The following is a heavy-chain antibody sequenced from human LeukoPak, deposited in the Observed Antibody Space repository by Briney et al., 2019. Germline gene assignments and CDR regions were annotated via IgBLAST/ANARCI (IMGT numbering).Heavy chain of an antibody. CDR1: RFIFSNYG. CDR3: ARENTGAFDI. J-gene: IGHJ3*02. CDR2: IWYDGSNE. Sequence: GGSLGLSCAASRFIFSNYGMHWVRQAPGKGLEWVALIWYDGSNEYYADSVKGRFTISRDNSRNTLYLQMNSLRVEDTALYYCARENTGAFDIWGQGTLVTVSS. V-gene: IGHV3-33*01.